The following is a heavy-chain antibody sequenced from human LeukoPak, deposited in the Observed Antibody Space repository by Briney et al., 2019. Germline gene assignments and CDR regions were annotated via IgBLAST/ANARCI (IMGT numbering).Heavy chain of an antibody. CDR2: INPSGGST. D-gene: IGHD2-15*01. Sequence: ASVKVSCKASGYTFTSYYMHWVRQAPGQGLEWMGIINPSGGSTSYAQKFQGRVTMTRDTSTSTVYMELSSLRSEDTAVYYCARDLKGCSGGSCYPEHWFDPWGQETLVTVSS. CDR1: GYTFTSYY. V-gene: IGHV1-46*01. J-gene: IGHJ5*02. CDR3: ARDLKGCSGGSCYPEHWFDP.